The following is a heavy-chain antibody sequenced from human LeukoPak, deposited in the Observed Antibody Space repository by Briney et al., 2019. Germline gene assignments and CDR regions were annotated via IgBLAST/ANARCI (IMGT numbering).Heavy chain of an antibody. CDR1: GQSLTGYF. Sequence: GASVKVSCKASGQSLTGYFIHWVRQAPGQGLEWVGRIDPNTGDTIYAQNFQGRVTVTSATSITTAYMELSRLTSDDTAVYFCARLGLHGSGTYDVFDYWGQGTLVTVSS. J-gene: IGHJ4*02. V-gene: IGHV1-2*06. CDR3: ARLGLHGSGTYDVFDY. D-gene: IGHD3-10*01. CDR2: IDPNTGDT.